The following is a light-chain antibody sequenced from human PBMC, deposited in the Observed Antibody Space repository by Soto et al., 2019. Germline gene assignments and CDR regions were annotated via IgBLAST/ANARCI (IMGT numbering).Light chain of an antibody. CDR1: QSVSRY. V-gene: IGKV3-11*01. J-gene: IGKJ2*01. CDR3: QQGNNWPSYT. Sequence: EIVLTQSPATPSLSPGERAIFSCRASQSVSRYLAWYQQKPGQAPRLLIYDASNRATGIPARFSGSGSGTDFTLTISSLETEDFAVYYCQQGNNWPSYTFGQGTKLEIK. CDR2: DAS.